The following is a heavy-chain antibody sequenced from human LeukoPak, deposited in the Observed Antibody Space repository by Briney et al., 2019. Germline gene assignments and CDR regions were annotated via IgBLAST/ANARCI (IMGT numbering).Heavy chain of an antibody. V-gene: IGHV3-23*01. D-gene: IGHD1-26*01. CDR2: ISGSDGRT. CDR3: AKANTLGSGGGFDY. CDR1: GFTFSNYA. Sequence: GGSLRLSCAASGFTFSNYAMSWVRQAPGKGLEWVSVISGSDGRTYFADFVKGRFTISRDNSKNTLYLQMNSLRAEDTAVYYCAKANTLGSGGGFDYWGQGTLVTVSS. J-gene: IGHJ4*02.